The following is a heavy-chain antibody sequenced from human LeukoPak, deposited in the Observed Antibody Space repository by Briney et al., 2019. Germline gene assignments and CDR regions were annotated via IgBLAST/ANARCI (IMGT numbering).Heavy chain of an antibody. J-gene: IGHJ5*02. Sequence: GGSLRLSCAASGFSFSTYSMNWVRQVPGKGPEWVASVKQDVNAKDYVDSVKGRFTISRDNAKNSLYLQMNSLRAEDTAVYYCARSGYSGYADWFDPWGQGTLVTVSS. CDR2: VKQDVNAK. D-gene: IGHD5-12*01. CDR3: ARSGYSGYADWFDP. V-gene: IGHV3-7*01. CDR1: GFSFSTYS.